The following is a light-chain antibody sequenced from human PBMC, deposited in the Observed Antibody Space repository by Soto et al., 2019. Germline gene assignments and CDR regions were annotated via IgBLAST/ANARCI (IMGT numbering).Light chain of an antibody. Sequence: QSVLTQPPSASGSPGQSVTISCTGTSSDVGGYNYVSWYQQHPGKAPKLMIYEVSKRPSGVPDRFSGSKSGNTASLTVSGLQAEDEADYYCSSYAGSNNVFGNGKKVIVL. J-gene: IGLJ1*01. CDR3: SSYAGSNNV. CDR2: EVS. CDR1: SSDVGGYNY. V-gene: IGLV2-8*01.